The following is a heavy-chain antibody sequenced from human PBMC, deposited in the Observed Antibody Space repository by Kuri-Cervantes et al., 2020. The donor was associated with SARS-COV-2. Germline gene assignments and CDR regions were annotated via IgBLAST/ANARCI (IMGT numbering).Heavy chain of an antibody. CDR3: VFGSIGQLGNFDY. D-gene: IGHD6-13*01. CDR1: GYTFTSQY. CDR2: INPSGGST. J-gene: IGHJ4*02. V-gene: IGHV1-46*01. Sequence: ASVKVSCKASGYTFTSQYLHWVRQAPGQGLEWMGIINPSGGSTSYAQKLQGRVTMTTDTSTSTAYMELRSLRSDDTAVYYCVFGSIGQLGNFDYWGQGTLVTVSS.